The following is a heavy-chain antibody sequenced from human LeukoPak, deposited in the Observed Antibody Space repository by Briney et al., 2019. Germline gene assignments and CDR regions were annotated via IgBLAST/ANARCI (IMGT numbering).Heavy chain of an antibody. CDR3: ARDIGGAAGAFEI. CDR1: GGSFSSYY. Sequence: SETLSLTCAVYGGSFSSYYWSWIRQPPGKGLEWIGYIYHSGSTNYNPSLKSRVTISVDTSKNQFSLKLSSVTAADTAVYYCARDIGGAAGAFEIWGQGTMLTVSS. CDR2: IYHSGST. J-gene: IGHJ3*02. D-gene: IGHD6-13*01. V-gene: IGHV4-59*01.